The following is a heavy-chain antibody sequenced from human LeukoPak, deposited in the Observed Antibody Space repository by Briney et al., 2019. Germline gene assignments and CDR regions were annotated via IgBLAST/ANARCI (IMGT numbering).Heavy chain of an antibody. V-gene: IGHV4-61*02. J-gene: IGHJ3*02. Sequence: SSETLSLTCTVSGDSISSGDYYWSWIRQPAGKGLEWIGRISSSGSTNYNPSLKSRVTISVDTSKNQFSPKLSSVTAADTAVYFCARGPYSYDSSGAFDIWGQGTMVTVSS. D-gene: IGHD3-22*01. CDR2: ISSSGST. CDR1: GDSISSGDYY. CDR3: ARGPYSYDSSGAFDI.